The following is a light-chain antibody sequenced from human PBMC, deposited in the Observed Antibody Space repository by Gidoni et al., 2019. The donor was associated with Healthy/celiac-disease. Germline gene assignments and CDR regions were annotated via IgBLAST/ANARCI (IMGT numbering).Light chain of an antibody. CDR2: AAS. CDR3: QQSYSTPNN. V-gene: IGKV1-39*01. Sequence: DIQMTQSPSSLSASVGDRVTITCRASQSISSYLNWYQQKPGKAPKLLIYAASSLQSGVPSRFSGSGSGTDFTLTISSLQPEDFATYYCQQSYSTPNNFXQGTRLEIK. CDR1: QSISSY. J-gene: IGKJ5*01.